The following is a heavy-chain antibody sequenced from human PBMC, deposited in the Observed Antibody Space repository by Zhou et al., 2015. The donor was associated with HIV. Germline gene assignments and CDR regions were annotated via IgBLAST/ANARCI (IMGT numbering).Heavy chain of an antibody. J-gene: IGHJ1*01. Sequence: QVQLVESGGGVVQPGRPLRLSCEASGFTFGSYGMHWVRQAPGKGLEWVALIQYDGHGKEYVDSVKGRFTISRDNAKDTLYLQMTSLRVADTAMYYCAKRINSGKYYGLQHWGQGTRVIVSS. V-gene: IGHV3-30*18. D-gene: IGHD4-17*01. CDR3: AKRINSGKYYGLQH. CDR1: GFTFGSYG. CDR2: IQYDGHGK.